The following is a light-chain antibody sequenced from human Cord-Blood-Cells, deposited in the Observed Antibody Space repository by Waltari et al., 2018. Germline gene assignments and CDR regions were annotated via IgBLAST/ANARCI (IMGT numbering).Light chain of an antibody. Sequence: QSVLTQPPSASGTPGQRVTISCSGSSPHIGSNYVSWYQQLPGPAPKLLIYRNNQRPSGVPDRVSGSKSGTSASLAISGLRSEDEADYYCAAWDDSLSGWVFGGGTKLTVL. CDR2: RNN. V-gene: IGLV1-47*01. CDR3: AAWDDSLSGWV. CDR1: SPHIGSNY. J-gene: IGLJ3*02.